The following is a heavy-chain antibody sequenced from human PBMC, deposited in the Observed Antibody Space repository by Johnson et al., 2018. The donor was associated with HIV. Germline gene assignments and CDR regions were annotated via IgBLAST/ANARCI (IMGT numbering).Heavy chain of an antibody. CDR1: GFTFSNYA. V-gene: IGHV3-30*02. CDR2: IRYDGSTQ. Sequence: QVLLVESGGGVVQPGGSLRLSCATSGFTFSNYAMHWVRQAPGKGLEWVAYIRYDGSTQSYADSVKGRFTISRDNSKNTLYLQMNSLRAEDTAVYYCARSGRIHNNGWYWGGAFDIWGQGTIVTVSS. CDR3: ARSGRIHNNGWYWGGAFDI. J-gene: IGHJ3*02. D-gene: IGHD6-19*01.